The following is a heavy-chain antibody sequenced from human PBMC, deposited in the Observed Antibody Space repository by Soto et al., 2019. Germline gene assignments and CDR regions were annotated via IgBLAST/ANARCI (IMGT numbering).Heavy chain of an antibody. D-gene: IGHD6-13*01. J-gene: IGHJ6*02. CDR3: ARGVLSSWYTPDYYYYGMDV. CDR2: IIPIFGTA. V-gene: IGHV1-69*01. Sequence: QVQLVQSGAEVKKPGSSVKVSCKASGGTFSSYAISWVRQAPGQGLEWMGGIIPIFGTANYAQKFQGRVTITADESTSTAYMELSSLRSEDTAVYYCARGVLSSWYTPDYYYYGMDVWGRGTTVTVSS. CDR1: GGTFSSYA.